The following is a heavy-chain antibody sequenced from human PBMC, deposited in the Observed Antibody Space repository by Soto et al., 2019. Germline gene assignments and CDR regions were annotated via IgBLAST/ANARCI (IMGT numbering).Heavy chain of an antibody. CDR2: VYYTGST. Sequence: QVQLQESGPGLVKPSETLALTCSVSGGSISGSYWSWIRQSPGEGLEWLGYVYYTGSTNYSPSLRSRVSISVDTSKNEFSLRLSSVTAADTAVYFCARSVAVPGAHIDYWGQGTQVIVSS. CDR1: GGSISGSY. D-gene: IGHD6-19*01. J-gene: IGHJ4*02. V-gene: IGHV4-59*01. CDR3: ARSVAVPGAHIDY.